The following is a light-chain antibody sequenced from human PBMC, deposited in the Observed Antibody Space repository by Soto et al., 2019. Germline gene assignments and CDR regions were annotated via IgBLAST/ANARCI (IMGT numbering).Light chain of an antibody. Sequence: EIVVTQSPATLSVSPGERATLSCRASQSISNNLAWYQQKPGQSPRLLIYGASIRATSGPARFSGSGSGTEFTLTISSLQSEDFAVYYCQQYDNWPLTFGGGTKVEIK. J-gene: IGKJ4*01. CDR1: QSISNN. V-gene: IGKV3-15*01. CDR2: GAS. CDR3: QQYDNWPLT.